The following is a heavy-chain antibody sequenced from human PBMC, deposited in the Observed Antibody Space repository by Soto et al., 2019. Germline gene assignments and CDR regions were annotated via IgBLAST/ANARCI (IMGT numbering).Heavy chain of an antibody. V-gene: IGHV3-53*01. D-gene: IGHD1-1*01. CDR2: IYNDGTT. CDR3: VRPRPSGPTHARDV. Sequence: GGSLRLSCVASGLPVAGSYMAWVRQAPGKGLEWASVIYNDGTTYYSQSVEGRFTISRDTSKHTLYLQMDRLRDEDTAVYYCVRPRPSGPTHARDVWGQGTTVPVSS. J-gene: IGHJ6*02. CDR1: GLPVAGSY.